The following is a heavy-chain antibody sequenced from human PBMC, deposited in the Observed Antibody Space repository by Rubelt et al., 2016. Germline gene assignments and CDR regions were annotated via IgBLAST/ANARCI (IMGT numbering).Heavy chain of an antibody. CDR2: ISYDGSNK. CDR1: GFTFSDYY. Sequence: GGGLVKPGGSLRLSCAASGFTFSDYYMSWIRQAPGKGLEWVAVISYDGSNKYYADSVKGRFTISRDNSKNTLYLQMNSLRAEDTAVYYCARRVGSSSWNYYYYGMDVWGQGTTVTVSS. J-gene: IGHJ6*02. V-gene: IGHV3-30*14. CDR3: ARRVGSSSWNYYYYGMDV. D-gene: IGHD6-13*01.